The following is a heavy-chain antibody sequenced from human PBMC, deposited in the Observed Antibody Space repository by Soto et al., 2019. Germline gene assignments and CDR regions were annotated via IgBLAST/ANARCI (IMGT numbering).Heavy chain of an antibody. J-gene: IGHJ3*02. CDR3: ARKGAGVRLRYFDWFHDAFDI. D-gene: IGHD3-9*01. Sequence: HPGGSLRLSCVASGFTFSYYTMSWVRQAPGKGLEWVSGISNSGDTIYYADSVKGRFTISRDNFKNTLYLQMNSLRADDTAVYYCARKGAGVRLRYFDWFHDAFDIWGQGTMVTVSS. CDR2: ISNSGDTI. CDR1: GFTFSYYT. V-gene: IGHV3-23*01.